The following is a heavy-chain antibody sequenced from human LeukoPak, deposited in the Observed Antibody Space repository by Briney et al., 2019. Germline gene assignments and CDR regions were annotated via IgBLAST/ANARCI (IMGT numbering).Heavy chain of an antibody. CDR3: ARVKEASAFDI. Sequence: PGGSLRLSCAASRFTFSSYGMHWVRQAPGKGLEWVSSISSGSSYMYYADSLKGRFTISRDNAKNSLYLQMNSLRTEDTAVYYCARVKEASAFDIWGQGTMVTVSS. CDR1: RFTFSSYG. J-gene: IGHJ3*02. D-gene: IGHD5-12*01. V-gene: IGHV3-21*01. CDR2: ISSGSSYM.